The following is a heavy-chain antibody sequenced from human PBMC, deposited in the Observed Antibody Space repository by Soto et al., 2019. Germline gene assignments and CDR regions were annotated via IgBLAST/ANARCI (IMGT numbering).Heavy chain of an antibody. D-gene: IGHD6-19*01. V-gene: IGHV5-51*01. Sequence: PGESLKISCTGSGYTFTIYWIAWVRQMPGKGLEWMGIIYPGDYDTRYSPSFQGQVTISADTSISTAYLEWSSLKASDTAMYYCARSRRGAYSSGWYSPSGYYNYGIDVWGQGTKVTVSS. CDR1: GYTFTIYW. J-gene: IGHJ6*02. CDR3: ARSRRGAYSSGWYSPSGYYNYGIDV. CDR2: IYPGDYDT.